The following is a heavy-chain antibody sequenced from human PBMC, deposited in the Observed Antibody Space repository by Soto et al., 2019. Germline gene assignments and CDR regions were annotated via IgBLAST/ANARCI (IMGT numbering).Heavy chain of an antibody. CDR3: ASSLLTPFDY. J-gene: IGHJ4*02. D-gene: IGHD7-27*01. CDR1: GFTFSSYW. CDR2: INSDGSST. V-gene: IGHV3-74*01. Sequence: GGSQRLSYAASGFTFSSYWVHWVRQAPGKGLVWVSRINSDGSSTFYTDSVKGRFTISRDNAKNTLYLQMNSLRAEDTAVYYCASSLLTPFDYWGQGTLVTVSS.